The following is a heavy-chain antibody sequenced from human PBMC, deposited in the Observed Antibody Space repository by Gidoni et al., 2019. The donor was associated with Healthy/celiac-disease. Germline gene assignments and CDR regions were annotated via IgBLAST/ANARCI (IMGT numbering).Heavy chain of an antibody. J-gene: IGHJ2*01. CDR3: TTTETTRGYKRRDSYWYFDL. CDR1: GFTFSNAW. V-gene: IGHV3-15*01. D-gene: IGHD4-17*01. CDR2: IKSKTDGGTT. Sequence: EVQLVESGGGLVKPGGSLRLSCATSGFTFSNAWMSWVRQAPGKGLEWVGRIKSKTDGGTTDYAAPVKGRFTISRDDSKTTLYLQMNSLKTEDAAVDYCTTTETTRGYKRRDSYWYFDLWGRGTLVTVSS.